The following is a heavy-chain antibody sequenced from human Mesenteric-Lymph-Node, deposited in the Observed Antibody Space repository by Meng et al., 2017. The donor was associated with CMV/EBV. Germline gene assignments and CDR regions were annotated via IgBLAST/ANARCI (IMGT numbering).Heavy chain of an antibody. CDR1: GSFSGYF. CDR3: ARVRGYCSSTSCYNWFDP. Sequence: GSFSGYFWSWIRQPPGKGLEWIGEINHSGSTTYPPSLKRRVTISADTSKNQFSLKLSSVTAADTAVYYCARVRGYCSSTSCYNWFDPWGQGTLVTVSS. J-gene: IGHJ5*02. D-gene: IGHD2-2*01. V-gene: IGHV4-34*01. CDR2: INHSGST.